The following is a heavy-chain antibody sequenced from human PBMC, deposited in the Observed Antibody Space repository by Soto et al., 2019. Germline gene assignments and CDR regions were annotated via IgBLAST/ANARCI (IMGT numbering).Heavy chain of an antibody. D-gene: IGHD3-10*01. Sequence: PGESLKISCKGSGYSFTSYWISWVRQMPGKGREGRGRIDPSDSYTNYSPSFQGHVTISADKSISTAYLQWSSLKASDTAMYYCARQGTYYYGSGSYGYYYGMDVWGQGTTVTVSS. J-gene: IGHJ6*02. CDR2: IDPSDSYT. CDR1: GYSFTSYW. V-gene: IGHV5-10-1*01. CDR3: ARQGTYYYGSGSYGYYYGMDV.